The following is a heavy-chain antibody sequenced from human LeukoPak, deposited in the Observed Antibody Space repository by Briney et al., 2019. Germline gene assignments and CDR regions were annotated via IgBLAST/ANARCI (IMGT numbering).Heavy chain of an antibody. D-gene: IGHD2-15*01. V-gene: IGHV3-48*03. CDR3: GRGGVKFCSGGTCYSVYYFDY. CDR1: GFTFGDYE. CDR2: ISWSGNSI. J-gene: IGHJ4*02. Sequence: GGSLRLSCAGSGFTFGDYEMNWVRQAPGKGLEWISDISWSGNSIDYADSVKGRFTISRDNTKNSLYLQMNSLRAEDTAVYYCGRGGVKFCSGGTCYSVYYFDYWGQGTLVTVSS.